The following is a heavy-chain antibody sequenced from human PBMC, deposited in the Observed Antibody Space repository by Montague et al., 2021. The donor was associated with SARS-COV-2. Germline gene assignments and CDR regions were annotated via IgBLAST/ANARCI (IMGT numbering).Heavy chain of an antibody. Sequence: SETLSLTCTVSGGSISSSSYYWGWIRQPPGKGLEWIGEINHSGSTNHNPSLQSRVTISVDKSKNQFSLTLRFLTAADTAVYYCARGADYDFWSGFLRYKWFGPWGQGTPVIVSS. CDR2: INHSGST. D-gene: IGHD3-3*01. J-gene: IGHJ5*02. CDR3: ARGADYDFWSGFLRYKWFGP. CDR1: GGSISSSSYY. V-gene: IGHV4-39*07.